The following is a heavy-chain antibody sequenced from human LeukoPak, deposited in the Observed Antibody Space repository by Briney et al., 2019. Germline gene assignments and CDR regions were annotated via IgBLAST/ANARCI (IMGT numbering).Heavy chain of an antibody. Sequence: GGSLRLSCAASGFTSSSYGMSWVRQAPGKGLEWVSTISGSGGSTYYADSVKGRFAISRDNFKTTLYLQMNSLRAEDSAVYYCAKDHNNRRSDVLRYFDYWGQGTLVTVST. V-gene: IGHV3-23*01. D-gene: IGHD4-17*01. CDR1: GFTSSSYG. J-gene: IGHJ4*02. CDR2: ISGSGGST. CDR3: AKDHNNRRSDVLRYFDY.